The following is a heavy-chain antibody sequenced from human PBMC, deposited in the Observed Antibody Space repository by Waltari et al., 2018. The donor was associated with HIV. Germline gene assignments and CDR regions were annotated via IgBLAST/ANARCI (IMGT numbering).Heavy chain of an antibody. V-gene: IGHV3-30*03. CDR3: ARAFGFSNSGPVGY. CDR1: GITFRSHA. D-gene: IGHD5-18*01. J-gene: IGHJ4*02. CDR2: ISSDGFTK. Sequence: IQLLKSGGGVVRPGGSLRRSGEAAGITFRSHAMHWVRQAPAKGLEWVAVISSDGFTKYVDSVKGRFTVSRDISKSTLYVQMNNLRPDDTAVYYCARAFGFSNSGPVGYWGQGTLVIVSS.